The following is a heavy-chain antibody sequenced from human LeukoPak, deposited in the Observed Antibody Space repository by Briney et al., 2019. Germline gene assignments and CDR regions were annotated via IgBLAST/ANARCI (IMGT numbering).Heavy chain of an antibody. CDR3: ARDLMWGFDY. CDR1: GFTFSGHA. CDR2: IGNDGRDQ. V-gene: IGHV3-30*02. Sequence: GGSLRLSCAASGFTFSGHAMHWVRQTPGVGLEWVAIIGNDGRDQHYSDSVKGRFTISRDNSKNTLFLQLNSLRPEDTALYLCARDLMWGFDYWGQGTPVTVSS. D-gene: IGHD7-27*01. J-gene: IGHJ4*02.